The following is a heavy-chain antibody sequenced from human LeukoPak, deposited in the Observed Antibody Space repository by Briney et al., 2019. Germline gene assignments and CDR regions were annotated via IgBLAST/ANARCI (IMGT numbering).Heavy chain of an antibody. Sequence: PSETLSLTCTVSGGSISSGDYYWSWIRQPPGKGLEWIGYIYYSGSTYYNPSLKSRVTISVDTSKNQFSLKLSSVTAADTAVYYCARSGALYYDFREDYWGQGTLVTVSS. CDR2: IYYSGST. D-gene: IGHD3-3*01. V-gene: IGHV4-30-4*08. CDR1: GGSISSGDYY. CDR3: ARSGALYYDFREDY. J-gene: IGHJ4*02.